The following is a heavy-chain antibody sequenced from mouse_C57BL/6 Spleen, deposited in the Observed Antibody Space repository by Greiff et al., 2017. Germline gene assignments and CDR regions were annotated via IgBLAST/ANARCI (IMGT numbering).Heavy chain of an antibody. Sequence: QVQLQQSGPELVKPGASVKISCKASGYSFTSYYIHWVKQRPGQGLEWIGWIYPGSGNTKYNEKFKGKATLTADTSSSTAYMQLSSLTSEDSAVYYCARALYYGSSYEYYFDYWGQGTTLTVSS. V-gene: IGHV1-66*01. J-gene: IGHJ2*01. CDR1: GYSFTSYY. CDR2: IYPGSGNT. CDR3: ARALYYGSSYEYYFDY. D-gene: IGHD1-1*01.